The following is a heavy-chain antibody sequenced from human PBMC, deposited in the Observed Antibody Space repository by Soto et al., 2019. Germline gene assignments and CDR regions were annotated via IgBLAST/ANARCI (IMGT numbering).Heavy chain of an antibody. J-gene: IGHJ4*02. CDR2: ITPMFGTP. V-gene: IGHV1-69*13. Sequence: SVKVSCKASGGTFSRYTITWVRQAPGQGLEWMGGITPMFGTPNYAQKFQGRVTITADESTSTAYMELSSLRSEDTAMYYCARDGTLYDSSAYYYLYWGQGTLVTVSS. CDR3: ARDGTLYDSSAYYYLY. CDR1: GGTFSRYT. D-gene: IGHD3-22*01.